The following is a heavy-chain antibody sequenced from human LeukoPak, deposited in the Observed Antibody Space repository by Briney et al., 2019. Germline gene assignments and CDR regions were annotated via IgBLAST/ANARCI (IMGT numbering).Heavy chain of an antibody. J-gene: IGHJ4*02. Sequence: SQTLSLTCSVSGGSISSSNYYWSWIRQPAGKGLEWIGRIYTSESTNYNPSLKSRVTISVDTSRNQFSLDTAVYYCARGLWFGDENPPYFDYWGQGILVTVSS. D-gene: IGHD3-10*01. CDR2: IYTSEST. V-gene: IGHV4-61*02. CDR1: GGSISSSNYY. CDR3: ARGLWFGDENPPYFDY.